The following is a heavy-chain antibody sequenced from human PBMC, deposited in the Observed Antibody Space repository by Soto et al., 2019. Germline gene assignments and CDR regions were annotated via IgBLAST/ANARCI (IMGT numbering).Heavy chain of an antibody. CDR3: AKDPTIASVGPTLDY. V-gene: IGHV3-23*01. CDR2: ISDKGGRT. CDR1: GFTFSTYV. Sequence: EVQLLESGGGLVQPGWSLRLSCAASGFTFSTYVMCWVRQAPGKGLEWVSGISDKGGRTFYADCVKGRFTISRDNYKNTLNLQMHRRRVEDTAGYYCAKDPTIASVGPTLDYWGQGTLVTVSS. D-gene: IGHD1-1*01. J-gene: IGHJ4*02.